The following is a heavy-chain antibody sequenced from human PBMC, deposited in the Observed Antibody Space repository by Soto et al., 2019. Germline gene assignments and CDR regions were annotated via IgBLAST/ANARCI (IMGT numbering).Heavy chain of an antibody. CDR3: AREAMVRGVIIPTLGY. Sequence: QVQLVESGGGVVQPGRSLRLSCAASGFTFSSYGRHWVRQAPGKGLEWVAVIWYDGSNKYYADSVKGRFTISRDNSKNTLYLQMNSLRAEDTAVYYCAREAMVRGVIIPTLGYWGQGTLVTVSS. D-gene: IGHD3-10*01. V-gene: IGHV3-33*01. CDR2: IWYDGSNK. J-gene: IGHJ4*02. CDR1: GFTFSSYG.